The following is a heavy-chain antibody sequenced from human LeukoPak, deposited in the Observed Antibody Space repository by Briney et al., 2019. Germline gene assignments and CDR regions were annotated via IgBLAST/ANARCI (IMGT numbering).Heavy chain of an antibody. D-gene: IGHD6-13*01. CDR3: ARTSVGYSSSWYGQWDAFHI. CDR2: IYTSGST. J-gene: IGHJ3*02. Sequence: SQTLPLTCTVSGGSISSGSYYWSWIRQPAGKGLEWIGRIYTSGSTNYNPSLKSRVTISVDTSKNQFSLKLSSVTAADTAVYYCARTSVGYSSSWYGQWDAFHIWGQGTMVTVSS. CDR1: GGSISSGSYY. V-gene: IGHV4-61*02.